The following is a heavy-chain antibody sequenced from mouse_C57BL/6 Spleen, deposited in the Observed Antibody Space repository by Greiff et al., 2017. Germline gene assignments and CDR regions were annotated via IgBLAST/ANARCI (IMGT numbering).Heavy chain of an antibody. CDR2: IYPGDGDT. J-gene: IGHJ2*01. Sequence: QVQLQQPGTELVKPGASVKLSCKASGYAFSSYWMNWVKQRPGKGLEWIGQIYPGDGDTNYNGKFKGKATLTADKSSSTAYMQLSSLTSEDSAVYFCARKGNWAFDYWGQGTTLTVSS. CDR3: ARKGNWAFDY. D-gene: IGHD4-1*01. CDR1: GYAFSSYW. V-gene: IGHV1-80*01.